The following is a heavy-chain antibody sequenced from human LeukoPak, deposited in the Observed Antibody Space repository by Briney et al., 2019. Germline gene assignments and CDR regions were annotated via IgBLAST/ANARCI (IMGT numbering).Heavy chain of an antibody. D-gene: IGHD5-24*01. CDR2: ISSSSSYI. CDR1: GFTFSNYW. J-gene: IGHJ4*02. V-gene: IGHV3-21*01. Sequence: GGSLRLSCAACGFTFSNYWMHWVRQAPGKGLEWVSSISSSSSYIYYADSVKGRFTISRDNAKNSLYLQMNSLRAEDTAVYYCARGEMDAFDYWGQGTLVTVSS. CDR3: ARGEMDAFDY.